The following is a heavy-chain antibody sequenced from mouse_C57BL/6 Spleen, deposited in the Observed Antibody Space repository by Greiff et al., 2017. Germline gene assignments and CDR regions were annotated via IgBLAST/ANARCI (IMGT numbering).Heavy chain of an antibody. V-gene: IGHV1-64*01. CDR3: ARDDLDGSPWFAY. Sequence: QVQLQQPGAELVKPGASVKLSCKASGYTFTSYWMHWVKQRPGQGLEWIGMIHPNSGSTNYNEKFKSKATLTVDKSSSTASMQPSSLTSEDSAVYYCARDDLDGSPWFAYWGQGTLVTVSA. CDR2: IHPNSGST. CDR1: GYTFTSYW. J-gene: IGHJ3*01. D-gene: IGHD1-1*01.